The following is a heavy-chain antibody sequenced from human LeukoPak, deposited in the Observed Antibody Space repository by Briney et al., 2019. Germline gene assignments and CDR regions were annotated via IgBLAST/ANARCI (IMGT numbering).Heavy chain of an antibody. CDR3: ARIDYSSGCPGDY. CDR1: GGTFSSYA. V-gene: IGHV1-69*13. CDR2: IIPIFGTA. D-gene: IGHD6-19*01. J-gene: IGHJ4*02. Sequence: GASVKVSCKASGGTFSSYAISWVRQAPGQGLEWMGGIIPIFGTANYAQKFQGRVTITADESTSTAYMELSSLRAEDTAVYYCARIDYSSGCPGDYWGQGTLVTVSS.